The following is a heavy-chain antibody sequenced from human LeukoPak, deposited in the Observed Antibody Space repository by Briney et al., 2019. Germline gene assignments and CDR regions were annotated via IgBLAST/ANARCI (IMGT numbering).Heavy chain of an antibody. D-gene: IGHD3-22*01. CDR2: ISTSGGSA. V-gene: IGHV3-23*01. Sequence: GESLRLSCAASGLTFSSYAMSWVRQAPGKGLEWVSAISTSGGSAYYADSVKGRFTIYRDNSKNTLFLQMNSLRAEDTAVYYCANSGYLAGFDYWGQGTLVTVSS. CDR1: GLTFSSYA. CDR3: ANSGYLAGFDY. J-gene: IGHJ4*02.